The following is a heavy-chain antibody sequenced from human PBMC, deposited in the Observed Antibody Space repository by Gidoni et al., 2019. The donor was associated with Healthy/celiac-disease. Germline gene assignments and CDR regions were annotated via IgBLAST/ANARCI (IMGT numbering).Heavy chain of an antibody. J-gene: IGHJ6*03. D-gene: IGHD2-15*01. CDR1: GFTFTSYW. CDR2: INSDGSST. V-gene: IGHV3-74*01. Sequence: EVQLVESGGGLVQPGGSLRLPCAASGFTFTSYWMLWVRQAPGEGLVGVSRINSDGSSTSYADSVKGRFTISRDNAKNTLYLQMNSLRAEDTAVYYCARDLGYCSGGSCYDYYYMDVWGKGTTVTVSS. CDR3: ARDLGYCSGGSCYDYYYMDV.